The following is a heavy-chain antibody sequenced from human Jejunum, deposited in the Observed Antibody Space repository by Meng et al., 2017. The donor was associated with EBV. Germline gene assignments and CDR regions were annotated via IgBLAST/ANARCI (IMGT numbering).Heavy chain of an antibody. Sequence: QGQLQASAPRLVKSSDTPSLPCLFSGCSGSSGGYYCSWIRQPPGKGLEWIGYIYNSESINYPSPLKSRVTISADTSKNQFSLRLSSVTAADTAVYYCARDQNGSYFAYWGQGTLVTVSS. V-gene: IGHV4-61*08. D-gene: IGHD1-26*01. J-gene: IGHJ4*02. CDR3: ARDQNGSYFAY. CDR2: IYNSESI. CDR1: GCSGSSGGYY.